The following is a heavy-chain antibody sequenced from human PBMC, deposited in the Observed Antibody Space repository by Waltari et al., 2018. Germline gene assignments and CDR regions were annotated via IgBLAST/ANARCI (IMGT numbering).Heavy chain of an antibody. CDR1: VFHFGCYA. CDR2: ISGSGSTP. D-gene: IGHD3-22*01. CDR3: AKAIKGYNSAWFDY. J-gene: IGHJ5*01. Sequence: EVQLLESGGGLVQPGGSLRMSCAAYVFHFGCYALGWVRQAPGKGLEWVSTISGSGSTPFYADSVKGRFTISRDNSKNTVFLQMNSLRAEETAVYYCAKAIKGYNSAWFDYWGQGTLVSVSS. V-gene: IGHV3-23*01.